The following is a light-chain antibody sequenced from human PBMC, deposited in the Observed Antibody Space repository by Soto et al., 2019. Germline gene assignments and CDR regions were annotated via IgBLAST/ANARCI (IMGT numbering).Light chain of an antibody. V-gene: IGKV3-15*01. J-gene: IGKJ5*01. CDR1: QSIDSD. CDR2: DAS. CDR3: QQYNNWPLSIT. Sequence: EIVLTQSPGTLSLSPGERATLSCRASQSIDSDLAWYQQKPGQAPRFLVYDASTRATGVPARFSGSGSGTQFTLTISSLQSEDFAVYYCQQYNNWPLSITFGQGTRLEIK.